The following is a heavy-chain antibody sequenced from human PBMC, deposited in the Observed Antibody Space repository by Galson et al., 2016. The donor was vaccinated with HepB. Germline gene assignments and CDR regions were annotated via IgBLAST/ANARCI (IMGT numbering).Heavy chain of an antibody. J-gene: IGHJ4*02. Sequence: SLRLSCAASGFGFSIHWMNWVRQAPGRGLVWVSRIKADGSGTHYADSVRGRFTISRDNAKNTLYLQMDSLRPEDTAVYYCTRGAGSTRAGSDYWGQGTLVTVSS. D-gene: IGHD2/OR15-2a*01. CDR2: IKADGSGT. CDR1: GFGFSIHW. V-gene: IGHV3-74*01. CDR3: TRGAGSTRAGSDY.